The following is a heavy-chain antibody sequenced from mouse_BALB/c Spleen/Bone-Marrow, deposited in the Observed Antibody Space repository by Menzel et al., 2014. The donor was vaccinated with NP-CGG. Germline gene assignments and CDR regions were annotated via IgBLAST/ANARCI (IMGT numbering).Heavy chain of an antibody. CDR1: GYSLTSYW. Sequence: QVQLQQSGAELVRPGASVKLSCKASGYSLTSYWMNWVKQRPGQGLEWIGMIHPSDSETRLNQKFKDKATLTVDKSSSTAYMQLSSPTSEDSAVYYCAREKVYYGISWFAYWGQGTLVTVSA. V-gene: IGHV1-61*01. D-gene: IGHD2-1*01. CDR2: IHPSDSET. CDR3: AREKVYYGISWFAY. J-gene: IGHJ3*01.